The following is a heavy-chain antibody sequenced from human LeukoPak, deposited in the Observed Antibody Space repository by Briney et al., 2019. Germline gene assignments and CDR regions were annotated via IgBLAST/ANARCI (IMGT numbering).Heavy chain of an antibody. V-gene: IGHV4-59*01. CDR2: IYYSGST. D-gene: IGHD2-8*01. Sequence: PSGTLSLTCAVYGGSFSGYYWSWIRQPPGKGLEWIGYIYYSGSTNYNPSLKSRVTISVDTSKNQSSLKLSSVTAADTAVYYCARKHRLRNWFDPWGQGTLVTVSS. CDR1: GGSFSGYY. J-gene: IGHJ5*02. CDR3: ARKHRLRNWFDP.